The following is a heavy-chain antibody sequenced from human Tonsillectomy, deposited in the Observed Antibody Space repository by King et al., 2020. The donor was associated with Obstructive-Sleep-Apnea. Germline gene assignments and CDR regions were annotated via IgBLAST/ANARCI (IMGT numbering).Heavy chain of an antibody. CDR3: ARDPNSGGGSCYFDY. Sequence: VQLQESGPGLVKPSETLSLTCTVSGYSISSGFYWGWIRQPPGKGLEWIGSIYHSGSTNYTPSLRSRVTMSVDTSNNQFSLKLRSVTAADTAVYYCARDPNSGGGSCYFDYWGQGTLVAVSS. D-gene: IGHD2-15*01. V-gene: IGHV4-38-2*02. CDR1: GYSISSGFY. J-gene: IGHJ4*02. CDR2: IYHSGST.